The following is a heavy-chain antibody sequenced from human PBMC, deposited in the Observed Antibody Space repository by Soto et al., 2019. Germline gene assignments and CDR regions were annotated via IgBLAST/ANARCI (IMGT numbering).Heavy chain of an antibody. CDR2: ISGSDTT. CDR1: GFSFVSYA. D-gene: IGHD2-21*02. V-gene: IGHV3-23*01. Sequence: GGSLRRSCSASGFSFVSYALRWVRHAPGKGLEGVSTISGSDTTFYADPVKGRFTTSRDDSKNTLYLQMNSLRAEDTATYYCTKDVTGDIGADFWGQGTPVTVSS. CDR3: TKDVTGDIGADF. J-gene: IGHJ4*02.